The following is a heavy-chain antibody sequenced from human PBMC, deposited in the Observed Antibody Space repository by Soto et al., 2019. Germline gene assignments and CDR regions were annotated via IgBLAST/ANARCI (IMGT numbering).Heavy chain of an antibody. J-gene: IGHJ6*02. CDR1: RFTFSSYW. CDR2: IKQDGSEK. Sequence: LRLSCAASRFTFSSYWISWVRQAPGKGLEWVANIKQDGSEKFYVDSVKGRFTISRDNAKNSLYLQMDSLRAEDTAVYYCARGIDDNASFGMDIWGQGTTVTVSS. D-gene: IGHD1-1*01. V-gene: IGHV3-7*01. CDR3: ARGIDDNASFGMDI.